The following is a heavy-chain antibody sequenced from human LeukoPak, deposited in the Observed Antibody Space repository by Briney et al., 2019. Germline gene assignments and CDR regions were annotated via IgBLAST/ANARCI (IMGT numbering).Heavy chain of an antibody. CDR3: TTGKEVYDFWSGFNDAFDI. V-gene: IGHV3-15*01. CDR1: GFTFSPYG. Sequence: GGSLRLSCAASGFTFSPYGMGWVRQAPGKGLEWVGRIKSKTDGGTTDYAAPVKGRFTISRDDSKNTLYLQMNSLKTEDTAVYYCTTGKEVYDFWSGFNDAFDIWGQGTMVTVSS. J-gene: IGHJ3*02. CDR2: IKSKTDGGTT. D-gene: IGHD3-3*01.